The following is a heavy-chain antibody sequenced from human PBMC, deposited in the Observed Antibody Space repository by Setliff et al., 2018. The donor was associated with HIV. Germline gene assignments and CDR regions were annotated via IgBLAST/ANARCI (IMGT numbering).Heavy chain of an antibody. V-gene: IGHV4-34*01. CDR3: ANWNTTIDEDA. D-gene: IGHD5-18*01. CDR2: IHSSGNT. J-gene: IGHJ5*02. CDR1: GGSFSSYY. Sequence: SETLSLTCAVYGGSFSSYYWIWIRQPPGKGLEWLGEIHSSGNTNYSPSLKGRVTISVDTPKNQYSLNLKSVTAADTAVYYCANWNTTIDEDAWGQGTLVTVSS.